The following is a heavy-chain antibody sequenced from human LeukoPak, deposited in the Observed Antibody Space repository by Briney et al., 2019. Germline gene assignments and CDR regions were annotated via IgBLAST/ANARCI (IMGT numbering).Heavy chain of an antibody. Sequence: PGGSLRLSCAASGFTFSNYWMSWVSQAPGTGLKWVANIKEDGSEKYYADSVKGRFTISRDNAKNSLNLQMNSLRAEDTAVYYCARDRGRQQLVRQPKYYYYYGMDVWGQGTTVTVSS. J-gene: IGHJ6*02. CDR1: GFTFSNYW. V-gene: IGHV3-7*05. CDR3: ARDRGRQQLVRQPKYYYYYGMDV. D-gene: IGHD6-13*01. CDR2: IKEDGSEK.